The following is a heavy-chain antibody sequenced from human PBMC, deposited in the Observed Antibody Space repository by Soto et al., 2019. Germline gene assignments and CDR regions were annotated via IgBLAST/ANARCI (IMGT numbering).Heavy chain of an antibody. CDR2: IWYDGSNK. J-gene: IGHJ4*02. CDR1: GFTFSSYG. Sequence: SLRLSCAASGFTFSSYGMHWVRQAPGKGLEWVAVIWYDGSNKYYADSVKGRFTISRDNSKNTLYLQMNSLRAEDTAVYYCARDRAEVGVDYWGPGTLVTVSS. D-gene: IGHD3-10*01. V-gene: IGHV3-33*01. CDR3: ARDRAEVGVDY.